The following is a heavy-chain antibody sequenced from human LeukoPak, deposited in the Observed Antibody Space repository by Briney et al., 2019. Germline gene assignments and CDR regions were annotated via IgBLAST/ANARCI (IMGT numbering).Heavy chain of an antibody. J-gene: IGHJ4*02. CDR3: AKGHDFSSGPNYFDY. CDR1: GFTFSTYG. V-gene: IGHV3-30*02. D-gene: IGHD3-3*01. CDR2: IRYDGSNK. Sequence: GGSLRLSCVASGFTFSTYGMHWVRQAPGKGLEWVAFIRYDGSNKYYADSVKGRFTISRDNSKNTLYLQMNSLRAEDTAVYYCAKGHDFSSGPNYFDYWGQGTLVTVSS.